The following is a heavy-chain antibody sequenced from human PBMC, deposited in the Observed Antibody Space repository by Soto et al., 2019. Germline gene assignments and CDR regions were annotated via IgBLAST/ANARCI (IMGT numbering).Heavy chain of an antibody. CDR1: GGSISTSNW. CDR3: ARTPDR. CDR2: IYHSGST. Sequence: SETLSLTCTVSGGSISTSNWWSWIRQPPGKGLEWIGDIYHSGSTNYNPSLKSRVTISVDRSKNQFSLKLSSVTAADTAVYYCARTPDRWGQGTLVTVSS. V-gene: IGHV4-4*02. J-gene: IGHJ5*02.